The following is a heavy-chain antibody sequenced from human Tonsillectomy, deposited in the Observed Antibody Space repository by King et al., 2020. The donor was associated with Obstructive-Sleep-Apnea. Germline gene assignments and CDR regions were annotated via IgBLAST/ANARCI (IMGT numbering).Heavy chain of an antibody. CDR1: GGSFNTLG. J-gene: IGHJ3*01. CDR2: IIPMYDTK. V-gene: IGHV1-69*01. CDR3: ATYDYDHSGYYNEGHAFDV. D-gene: IGHD3-22*01. Sequence: VQLVQSGAEMKKPGSSVKVSCKASGGSFNTLGVSWVRQAPGQGPEWMGAIIPMYDTKHYAQKFQARVTLTADASRGTVNMELISLRSEDTAVYYCATYDYDHSGYYNEGHAFDVWGQGTVVRVS.